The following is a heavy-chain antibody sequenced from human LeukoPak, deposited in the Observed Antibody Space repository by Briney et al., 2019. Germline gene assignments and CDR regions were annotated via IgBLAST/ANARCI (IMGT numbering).Heavy chain of an antibody. CDR3: ARRGYSSGWHYFDY. CDR2: IYYSGST. CDR1: GGSISSYY. Sequence: KPSETLSLTCTVSGGSISSYYWSWIRQPPGKGLEWIGYIYYSGSTNYNPSLKSRVTISVDTSKNQSSLKLSSVTAADTAVYYYARRGYSSGWHYFDYWGQGTLVTVPS. V-gene: IGHV4-59*08. J-gene: IGHJ4*02. D-gene: IGHD6-19*01.